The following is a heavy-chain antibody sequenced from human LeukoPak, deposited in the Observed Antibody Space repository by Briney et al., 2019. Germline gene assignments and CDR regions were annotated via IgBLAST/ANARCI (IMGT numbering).Heavy chain of an antibody. CDR1: GIIITSYW. V-gene: IGHV3-23*01. J-gene: IGHJ4*02. CDR3: AKDSSGGSWFPSDY. D-gene: IGHD3-10*01. Sequence: GGSLRLSCAASGIIITSYWMSWVRQAPGKGLEWVSAISGSGGSTYYADSVKGRFTISRDNSKNTLYLQMNSLRAEDTAVYYCAKDSSGGSWFPSDYWGQGTLVTVSS. CDR2: ISGSGGST.